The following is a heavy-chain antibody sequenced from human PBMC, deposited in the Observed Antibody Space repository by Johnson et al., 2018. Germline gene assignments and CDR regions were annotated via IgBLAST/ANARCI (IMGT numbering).Heavy chain of an antibody. CDR1: GFTFGDYA. V-gene: IGHV3-49*03. CDR2: IRSKAYGATA. D-gene: IGHD6-19*01. J-gene: IGHJ6*03. Sequence: VQLQESGGGLVQPGRSLRLSCSVSGFTFGDYALSWFRQAPGKGLEWVTFIRSKAYGATADYAASVKGRFTISRDDSKRVAYLDMNSLKTEDTAVDYCARAIAGADPYYYYYYMDVGGKGTTVTVSS. CDR3: ARAIAGADPYYYYYYMDV.